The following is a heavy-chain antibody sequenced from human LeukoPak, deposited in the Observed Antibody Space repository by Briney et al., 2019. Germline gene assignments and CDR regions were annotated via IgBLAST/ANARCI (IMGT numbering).Heavy chain of an antibody. D-gene: IGHD3-3*01. CDR2: ISYDGSNK. V-gene: IGHV3-30-3*01. CDR1: GFTFSSYA. CDR3: ARDWSGYYNFDY. Sequence: GGYLRLSCAASGFTFSSYAMHWVRQAPGKGLEWVAVISYDGSNKYYADSVKGRFTISRDNSKNTLYLQMNSLRAEDTAVYYCARDWSGYYNFDYWGQGTLVTVSS. J-gene: IGHJ4*02.